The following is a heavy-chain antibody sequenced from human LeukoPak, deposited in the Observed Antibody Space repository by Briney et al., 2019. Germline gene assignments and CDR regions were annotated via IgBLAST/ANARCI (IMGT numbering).Heavy chain of an antibody. D-gene: IGHD3-22*01. J-gene: IGHJ4*02. CDR1: GFTFSSYW. CDR3: ARVFYISPYYDSSGYYAG. CDR2: INSDGSSI. Sequence: PGGSLRLSCAASGFTFSSYWMHLVRQAPGRGLVWVSRINSDGSSISYAYSVKGRFTISRDNAKNTLYLQMNSLRAEDTAVYYCARVFYISPYYDSSGYYAGWGQGTLVTVSS. V-gene: IGHV3-74*01.